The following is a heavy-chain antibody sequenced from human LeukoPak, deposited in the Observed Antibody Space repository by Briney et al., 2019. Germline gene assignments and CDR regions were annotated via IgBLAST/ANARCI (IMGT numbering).Heavy chain of an antibody. CDR3: AREKGLSTVTYDKAFDI. V-gene: IGHV4-4*07. D-gene: IGHD4-17*01. CDR2: IYTSGST. J-gene: IGHJ3*02. CDR1: GGSIGSYY. Sequence: SETLSLTCTVSGGSIGSYYWSWIRQPAGKGLEWIGRIYTSGSTNYSPSLKSRVTMSVDTSKNQFSLKLSSVTAADTAVYYCAREKGLSTVTYDKAFDIWGQGTMVTVSS.